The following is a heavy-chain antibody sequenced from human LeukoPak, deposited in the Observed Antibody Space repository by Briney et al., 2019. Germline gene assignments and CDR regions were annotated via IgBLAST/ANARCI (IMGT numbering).Heavy chain of an antibody. CDR3: ARDLSIVVVPAAINYYYGMDV. J-gene: IGHJ6*02. CDR2: ISAYNGNT. Sequence: ASVKVSCKASGYTFTSYYMHWVRQAPGQGLEWMGWISAYNGNTNYAQKLQGRVTMTTDTSTSTAYMELRSLRSDDTAVYYCARDLSIVVVPAAINYYYGMDVWGQGTTVTVSS. CDR1: GYTFTSYY. D-gene: IGHD2-2*01. V-gene: IGHV1-18*04.